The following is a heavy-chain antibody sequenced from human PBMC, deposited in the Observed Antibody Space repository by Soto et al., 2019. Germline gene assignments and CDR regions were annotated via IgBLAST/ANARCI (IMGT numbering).Heavy chain of an antibody. D-gene: IGHD4-17*01. CDR2: ISGNGGGT. CDR1: GFTFSNYA. Sequence: EVQLLESGGDLIQPGGSLRLSCAASGFTFSNYAMIWVRQAPGKGLEWVSAISGNGGGTSYADSVKGRFTISRDNSRNTLYLQMNSLRAEDTALYYCARDPNGAHIGSFDFRGQGTMVTVAS. J-gene: IGHJ3*01. V-gene: IGHV3-23*01. CDR3: ARDPNGAHIGSFDF.